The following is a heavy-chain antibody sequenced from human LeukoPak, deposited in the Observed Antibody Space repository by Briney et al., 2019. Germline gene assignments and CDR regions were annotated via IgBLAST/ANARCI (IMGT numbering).Heavy chain of an antibody. V-gene: IGHV4-59*01. CDR3: ARELGATVVNYGMDV. CDR1: GGSISNYY. CDR2: IHYSGST. J-gene: IGHJ6*02. D-gene: IGHD4-23*01. Sequence: SETLSLTCTVSGGSISNYYWSWIRQPPGKGLEWIGYIHYSGSTNYNPSLKSRVTISVDTSKNQLSLKLTSMTAADTAVYYCARELGATVVNYGMDVWGQGTTVTVSS.